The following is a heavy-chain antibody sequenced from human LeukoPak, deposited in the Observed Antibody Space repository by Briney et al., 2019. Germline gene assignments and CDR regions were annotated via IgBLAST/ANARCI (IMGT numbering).Heavy chain of an antibody. CDR1: GFTFSSYA. V-gene: IGHV3-23*01. J-gene: IGHJ6*02. Sequence: GGSLRPSCAASGFTFSSYAMSWVRQAPGKGLEWVSAISGSGGSTYYADSVKGRFTISRDNSKNTLYLQMNSLRAEDTAVYYCAKRIEYYYYGMDVWGQGTTVTVSS. CDR2: ISGSGGST. CDR3: AKRIEYYYYGMDV.